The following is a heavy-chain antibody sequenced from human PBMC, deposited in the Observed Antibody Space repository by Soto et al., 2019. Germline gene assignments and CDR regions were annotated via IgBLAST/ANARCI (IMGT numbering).Heavy chain of an antibody. CDR1: GGSISSGGYY. D-gene: IGHD3-3*01. CDR3: ARVSRGITIFGVVIFSENWFDP. J-gene: IGHJ5*02. V-gene: IGHV4-31*03. CDR2: IYYSGST. Sequence: PSETLSLTCTVSGGSISSGGYYWSWIRQHPGKGLEWIGYIYYSGSTYYNPSLKSRVTISVDTSKNQFSLKLSSVTAADTAVYYCARVSRGITIFGVVIFSENWFDPWGQGTLVTV.